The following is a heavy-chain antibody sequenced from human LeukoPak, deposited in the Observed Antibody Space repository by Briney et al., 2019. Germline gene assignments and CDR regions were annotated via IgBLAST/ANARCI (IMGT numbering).Heavy chain of an antibody. CDR2: IGSNGVDT. CDR3: ARATYDSSGYSVDY. J-gene: IGHJ4*02. D-gene: IGHD3-22*01. V-gene: IGHV3-23*01. Sequence: PGGSLRLSCTASGFTFSTYAMGWARQAPGKGLEWVSGIGSNGVDTYYADSAKGRFTISRDNSKNSLYLQMNSLRAEDTAVYYCARATYDSSGYSVDYWGQGTLVTVSS. CDR1: GFTFSTYA.